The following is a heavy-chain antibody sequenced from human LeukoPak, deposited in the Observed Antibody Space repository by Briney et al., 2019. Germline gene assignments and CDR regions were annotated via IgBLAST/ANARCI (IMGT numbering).Heavy chain of an antibody. CDR3: ATVAVAGRNPGFDY. Sequence: ASVKVSCKVSGYTLTELSMHWVRQAPGKGLEGMGGFDPEDGETIYAQKFQGRVTMTEDTSTDTAYMELSSLRSEDTAVYYCATVAVAGRNPGFDYWGQGTLVTVSS. V-gene: IGHV1-24*01. D-gene: IGHD6-19*01. J-gene: IGHJ4*02. CDR2: FDPEDGET. CDR1: GYTLTELS.